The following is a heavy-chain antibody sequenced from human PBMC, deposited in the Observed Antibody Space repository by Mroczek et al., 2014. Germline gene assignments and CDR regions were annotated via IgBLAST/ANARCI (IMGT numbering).Heavy chain of an antibody. CDR2: IYYSGST. CDR1: GGSISSGGYY. Sequence: QVQLVQSGPGLVKPSQTLSLTCTVSGGSISSGGYYWSWIRQHPGKGLEWIGYIYYSGSTYYNPSLKSRVTISVDASKNRFSLKLSSATAADTAVYYCARAAGEGDSSGYYYYYYYMDVWGKGTTVTVSS. D-gene: IGHD3-22*01. V-gene: IGHV4-31*03. J-gene: IGHJ6*03. CDR3: ARAAGEGDSSGYYYYYYYMDV.